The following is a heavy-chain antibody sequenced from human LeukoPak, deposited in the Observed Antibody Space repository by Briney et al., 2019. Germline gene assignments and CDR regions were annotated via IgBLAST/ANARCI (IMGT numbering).Heavy chain of an antibody. J-gene: IGHJ6*02. D-gene: IGHD3-22*01. CDR2: IGTAGDT. Sequence: GGSLRLSCAAAGFTFSSHDMHWVRQATGKGLEWVSAIGTAGDTYYPGSVKGRFTISRENAKNSLYLQMNSLRAEDTAVYYCAKAQVHSSGYYSVSASGMDVWGQGTTVTVSS. V-gene: IGHV3-13*01. CDR3: AKAQVHSSGYYSVSASGMDV. CDR1: GFTFSSHD.